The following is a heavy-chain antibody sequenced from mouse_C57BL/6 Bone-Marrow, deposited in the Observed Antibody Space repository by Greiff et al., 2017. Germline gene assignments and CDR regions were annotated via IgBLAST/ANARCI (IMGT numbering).Heavy chain of an antibody. CDR1: GYTFTSYW. D-gene: IGHD1-1*01. V-gene: IGHV1-64*01. CDR2: IRPNSGST. CDR3: ARPITTVVAFDY. Sequence: QVQLQQPGAELVKPGASVKLSCKASGYTFTSYWMHWVKQRPGQGLEWIGMIRPNSGSTNYNEKFKSKATLTVDKSSSTAYMQLSSLTSEDSAVYYCARPITTVVAFDYWGQGTTLTVSS. J-gene: IGHJ2*01.